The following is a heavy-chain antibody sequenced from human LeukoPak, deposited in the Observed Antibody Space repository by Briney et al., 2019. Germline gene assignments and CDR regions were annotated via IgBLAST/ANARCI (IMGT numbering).Heavy chain of an antibody. CDR2: IIPIFGTA. Sequence: SSVKVSCKASGGTFSSYAISWVRQAPGQGLEWMGGIIPIFGTANYAQKFQGRVTITADESTSTAYMELSSLRSEDTAVYYCARERAQGVYTVGATTDFDYWGQGTLVTVSS. V-gene: IGHV1-69*01. J-gene: IGHJ4*02. CDR3: ARERAQGVYTVGATTDFDY. CDR1: GGTFSSYA. D-gene: IGHD1-26*01.